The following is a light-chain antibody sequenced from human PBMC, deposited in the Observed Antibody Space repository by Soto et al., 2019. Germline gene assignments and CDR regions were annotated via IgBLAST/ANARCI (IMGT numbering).Light chain of an antibody. V-gene: IGLV2-23*01. CDR1: SSDVGTYSL. Sequence: QSALTQPASVSGSPGQSITISCTGTSSDVGTYSLVSWYQQHPGKAPKLMIYEGSKRPSGVSDRFSGSKSGNTASLTISGLQAEDEADYYCCLFAGNSIYVFGTGTELTVL. CDR3: CLFAGNSIYV. J-gene: IGLJ1*01. CDR2: EGS.